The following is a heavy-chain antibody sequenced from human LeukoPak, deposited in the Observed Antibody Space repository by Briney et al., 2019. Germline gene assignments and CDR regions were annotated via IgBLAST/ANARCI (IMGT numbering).Heavy chain of an antibody. CDR1: GFTFSSYW. Sequence: PGGSLRLSCAASGFTFSSYWMSWVRQPPGKGLEWVANMRFDGTEMYYVDSVKGRFSISRDNAKNSVSLQMNSLRVGDTAVYYCAREKTTGPYYFDYWGQGILVTVSS. CDR2: MRFDGTEM. CDR3: AREKTTGPYYFDY. J-gene: IGHJ4*02. D-gene: IGHD1-1*01. V-gene: IGHV3-7*03.